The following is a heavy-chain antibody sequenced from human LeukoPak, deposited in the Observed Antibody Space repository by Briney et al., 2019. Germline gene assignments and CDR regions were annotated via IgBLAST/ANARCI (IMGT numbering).Heavy chain of an antibody. D-gene: IGHD1-26*01. CDR3: ARDRVGATDYFDY. J-gene: IGHJ4*02. V-gene: IGHV3-30-3*01. CDR1: GFTFSSYA. CDR2: ISYDGSNK. Sequence: GGSLRLSCAASGFTFSSYAMHWVRQAPGKGLEWVAVISYDGSNKYYADSVKGRVTISRDNSENTLYLQMNSLRAEDTAVYYCARDRVGATDYFDYWGQGTLVTVSS.